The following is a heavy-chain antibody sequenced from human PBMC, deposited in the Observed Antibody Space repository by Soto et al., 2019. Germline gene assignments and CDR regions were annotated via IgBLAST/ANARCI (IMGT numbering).Heavy chain of an antibody. CDR3: AKDPGDYDSSGYYYGVDY. CDR1: GFTFSSYG. D-gene: IGHD3-22*01. J-gene: IGHJ4*02. CDR2: ISYDGSNK. Sequence: PGGSLRLSCAASGFTFSSYGMHWVRQAPGKGLEWVAVISYDGSNKYYADSVKGRFTISRDNSKNTLYLQMNSLRAEDTAVYYCAKDPGDYDSSGYYYGVDYWGQGTLVTVSS. V-gene: IGHV3-30*18.